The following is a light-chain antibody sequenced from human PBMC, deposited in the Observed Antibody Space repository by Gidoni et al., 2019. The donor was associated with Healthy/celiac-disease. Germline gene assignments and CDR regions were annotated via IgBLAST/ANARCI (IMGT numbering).Light chain of an antibody. V-gene: IGKV4-1*01. CDR2: WAS. CDR3: QQYYSTVIT. Sequence: DIVMTQSPDSLAVSLGERATINCKSSQSVLYSSNNKNYLAWYQQKPGHPPKLLIYWASTRESGVPDRFSGSGSGTDFTLTISSLQAEDVAVYYCQQYYSTVITFGQGTRLEIK. J-gene: IGKJ5*01. CDR1: QSVLYSSNNKNY.